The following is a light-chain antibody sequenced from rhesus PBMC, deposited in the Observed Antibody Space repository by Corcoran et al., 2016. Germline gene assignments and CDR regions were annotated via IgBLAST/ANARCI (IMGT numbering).Light chain of an antibody. CDR2: KAS. J-gene: IGKJ1*01. CDR3: QQYNSAPWT. Sequence: DIQMTQSPSSLSASVGDRVTITCRASQGISSWLAWYQQKPGKAPKLLIYKASSLQRGVPSRFRGSGSVTDFTRTIRSLQPEDFATYYGQQYNSAPWTFGQGTKVEIK. V-gene: IGKV1-21*01. CDR1: QGISSW.